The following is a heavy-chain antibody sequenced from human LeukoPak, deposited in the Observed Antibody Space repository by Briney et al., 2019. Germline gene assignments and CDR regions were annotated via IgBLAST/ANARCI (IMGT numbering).Heavy chain of an antibody. J-gene: IGHJ5*02. CDR2: ISTSRNYI. V-gene: IGHV3-21*01. CDR1: GFTFSSYS. Sequence: PGGSLRLSCAASGFTFSSYSMNWVRQAPGKGLEWVSSISTSRNYIYYADSVTGRFTISRDNAKNSLFLQMNSLRAEDTAVYSCARGADGVSSNSRGWFDPWGQGTLVTVSS. CDR3: ARGADGVSSNSRGWFDP. D-gene: IGHD2-15*01.